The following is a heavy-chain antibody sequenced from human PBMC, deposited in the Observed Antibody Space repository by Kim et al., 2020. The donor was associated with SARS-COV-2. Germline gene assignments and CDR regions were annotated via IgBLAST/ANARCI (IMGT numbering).Heavy chain of an antibody. CDR1: GGTFSSYA. Sequence: SVKVSCKASGGTFSSYAISWVRQAPGQGLEWMGGIIPIFGTANYAQKFQGRVTITADESTSTAYMELSSLRSEDTAVYYCASRLRYSSYYYYGMDVWGQGTTVTVSS. CDR2: IIPIFGTA. CDR3: ASRLRYSSYYYYGMDV. V-gene: IGHV1-69*13. D-gene: IGHD3-9*01. J-gene: IGHJ6*02.